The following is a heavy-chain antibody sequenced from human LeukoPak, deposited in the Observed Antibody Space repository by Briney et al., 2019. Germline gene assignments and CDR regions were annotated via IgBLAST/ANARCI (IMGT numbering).Heavy chain of an antibody. D-gene: IGHD3-9*01. V-gene: IGHV3-48*01. Sequence: GGSLRLSCAASGFTFSSYSMNWVRQAPGKGLGWVSYISSSSSTIYYADSVKGRFTISRDSAKNSLYLQMNSLRAEDTAVYYCARDGDYDILTGYLNGDAFDIWGQGTMVTVSS. J-gene: IGHJ3*02. CDR2: ISSSSSTI. CDR1: GFTFSSYS. CDR3: ARDGDYDILTGYLNGDAFDI.